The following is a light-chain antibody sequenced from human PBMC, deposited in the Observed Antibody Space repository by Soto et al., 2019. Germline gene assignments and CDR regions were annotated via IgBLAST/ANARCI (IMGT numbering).Light chain of an antibody. J-gene: IGLJ2*01. Sequence: QPVLTQPPSASETPGQRVTISCSGGNSNIGGDTVNWYQKLPGTAPKLLIYNNDQRPSGVPDRFSGSKSGTSASLAISGLQSEDEAHYYCATWDDSLNAVVFGGGTKLTVL. CDR2: NND. CDR1: NSNIGGDT. CDR3: ATWDDSLNAVV. V-gene: IGLV1-44*01.